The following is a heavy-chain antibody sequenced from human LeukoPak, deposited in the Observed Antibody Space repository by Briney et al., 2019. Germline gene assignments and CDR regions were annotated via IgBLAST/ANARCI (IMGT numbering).Heavy chain of an antibody. CDR2: IASDGSHT. Sequence: GRSLRLSCAASGFTFSTYFMHWVRQAPGKGLEWVADIASDGSHTFYVESVKGRFTISRDNSKNTLYLQMNSLRAEDTAVYYCARDVVGGEQPLFDYWGQGTLVTVSS. J-gene: IGHJ4*02. V-gene: IGHV3-30-3*01. CDR3: ARDVVGGEQPLFDY. D-gene: IGHD3-16*01. CDR1: GFTFSTYF.